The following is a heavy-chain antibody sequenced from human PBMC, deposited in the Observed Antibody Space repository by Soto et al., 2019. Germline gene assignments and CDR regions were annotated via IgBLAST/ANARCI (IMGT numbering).Heavy chain of an antibody. J-gene: IGHJ5*02. V-gene: IGHV4-39*01. D-gene: IGHD2-2*01. CDR2: IYYSGTS. CDR3: ARLHCDSPNCVPLDP. CDR1: GGSISDDTYY. Sequence: QLQLQESGPGLVKPSETLSLTCTVSGGSISDDTYYWGWIRQPPGKGLEWIGSIYYSGTSSYNPSRKSRVTMSVDTSKKQLSLRLSSVTAADTAVYYCARLHCDSPNCVPLDPWGQGTLVIVSS.